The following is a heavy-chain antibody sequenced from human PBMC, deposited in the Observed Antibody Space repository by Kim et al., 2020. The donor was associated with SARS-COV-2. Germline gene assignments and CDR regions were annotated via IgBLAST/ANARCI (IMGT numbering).Heavy chain of an antibody. CDR1: GFTFSDYY. CDR2: ISSSSSYT. D-gene: IGHD2-2*01. Sequence: GGSLRLSCAASGFTFSDYYMSWIRQAPGKGLEWVSYISSSSSYTNYADSVKGRFTLSRDNPKNSLYLQMNSLRAEDTAVYYCARFSRYCSSTSCNGWFDPWGQGTLVTVSS. CDR3: ARFSRYCSSTSCNGWFDP. V-gene: IGHV3-11*03. J-gene: IGHJ5*02.